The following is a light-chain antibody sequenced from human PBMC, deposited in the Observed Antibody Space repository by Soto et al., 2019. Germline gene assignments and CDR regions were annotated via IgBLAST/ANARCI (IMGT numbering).Light chain of an antibody. CDR3: QQYNNWPPWT. J-gene: IGKJ1*01. V-gene: IGKV3-15*01. CDR1: QSVSSN. CDR2: GAS. Sequence: EVVMTQSPTTLSVSPGERATLSCRASQSVSSNLAWYQQKPGQAPRLRIYGASPSATDIPARFSGSGSGTEFTLTIRSLQSEAFALYYCQQYNNWPPWTFGQGTKMEIK.